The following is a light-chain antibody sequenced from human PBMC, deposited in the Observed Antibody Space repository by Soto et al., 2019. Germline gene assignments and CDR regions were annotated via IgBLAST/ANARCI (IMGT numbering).Light chain of an antibody. V-gene: IGKV4-1*01. J-gene: IGKJ2*01. Sequence: DIVMTQSPDSLAVSLGERATINCKSSQSLLYSSNNKNYLAWYQQKPGQPPKLLIYWASTRESGVPDRFSGSGSGTDFTLTISSLQTEDVAVYYCQEYYGTLYTFGQGTKLEIK. CDR2: WAS. CDR3: QEYYGTLYT. CDR1: QSLLYSSNNKNY.